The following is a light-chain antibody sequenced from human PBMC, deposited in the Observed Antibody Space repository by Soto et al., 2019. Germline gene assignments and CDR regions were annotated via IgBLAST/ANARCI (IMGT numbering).Light chain of an antibody. V-gene: IGLV2-11*01. CDR2: DVS. Sequence: QSVLTQPRSVSRTPGQSVTISCTGTSSDVGGYNYVSWYQQHPGKAPKLMIYDVSKRPSGVPDRFSGSKSGNTASLTISGLQAEDEVDYYCCSYAGSYTHVFGTGTKLTVL. CDR3: CSYAGSYTHV. J-gene: IGLJ1*01. CDR1: SSDVGGYNY.